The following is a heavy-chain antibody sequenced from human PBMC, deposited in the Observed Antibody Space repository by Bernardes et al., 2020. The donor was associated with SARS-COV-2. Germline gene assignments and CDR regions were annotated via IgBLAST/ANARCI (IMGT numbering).Heavy chain of an antibody. J-gene: IGHJ4*02. CDR2: INPNSGGT. Sequence: ASVKVSCKASGYTFTDYYMHWVRQAPGHGLEWMGWINPNSGGTNYAQKFQGWVTMTRDTSISTAYMELNRLDDTAVYYCARGAGSTVTTYYFDYWGQGTLVTVSS. V-gene: IGHV1-2*04. D-gene: IGHD4-17*01. CDR1: GYTFTDYY. CDR3: ARGAGSTVTTYYFDY.